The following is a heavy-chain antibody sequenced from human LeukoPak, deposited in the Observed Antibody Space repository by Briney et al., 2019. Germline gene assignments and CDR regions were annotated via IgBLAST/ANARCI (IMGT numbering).Heavy chain of an antibody. CDR3: ARDAVDTANAV. J-gene: IGHJ6*02. Sequence: GGSLRLSCAASGFTLSSYWMSWVRQAPGKGLEWVANIKEDGSLKNYVDSVKGRFTISRDNAKNTLYLQMNSLRAEDTAVYYCARDAVDTANAVWGQGTTVTVSS. CDR1: GFTLSSYW. V-gene: IGHV3-7*01. CDR2: IKEDGSLK. D-gene: IGHD5-18*01.